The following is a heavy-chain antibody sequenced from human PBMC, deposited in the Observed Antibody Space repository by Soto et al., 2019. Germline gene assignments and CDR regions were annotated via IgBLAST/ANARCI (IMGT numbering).Heavy chain of an antibody. V-gene: IGHV4-59*12. CDR2: NHYGGSA. J-gene: IGHJ5*02. Sequence: PSETLSLTRTFSVSSIIGYYWPWIRQSTERGLEWIGYNHYGGSAKCSSNITRGLTMSVDRSKSKFYMELESVTAEDTAVYDGARGVGVSGLNWFDHWGQGNLVTVSS. CDR3: ARGVGVSGLNWFDH. D-gene: IGHD2-15*01. CDR1: VSSIIGYY.